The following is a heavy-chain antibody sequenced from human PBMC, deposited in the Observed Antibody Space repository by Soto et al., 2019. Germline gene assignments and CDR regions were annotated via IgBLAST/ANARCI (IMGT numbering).Heavy chain of an antibody. V-gene: IGHV1-18*01. J-gene: IGHJ6*02. CDR2: ISAYNGNT. Sequence: QVQLVQSGAEVKKPGASVKVSCKASGYTFTSYGISWVRQAPGQGLEWMGWISAYNGNTNYAQKLQGRVTMTTDTSRSRAYMELRRLRSDDTAVYYCARWWGVVTVDPDYYYGMDVWGQGTTVTVSS. CDR3: ARWWGVVTVDPDYYYGMDV. D-gene: IGHD2-21*02. CDR1: GYTFTSYG.